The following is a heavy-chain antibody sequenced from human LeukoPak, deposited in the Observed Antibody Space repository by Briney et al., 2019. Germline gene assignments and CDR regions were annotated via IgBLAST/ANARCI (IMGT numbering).Heavy chain of an antibody. J-gene: IGHJ5*02. D-gene: IGHD4-17*01. Sequence: PSETLSLTCGVSDESFSGYYWNWIRQLPGKGLEWIGEINHSGSTNYNPSLESRVTISLDTSKIQVSLRLRSVTAADTALYYCARGDDYGDYGRVSWGQGTLVTVSS. V-gene: IGHV4-34*01. CDR1: DESFSGYY. CDR2: INHSGST. CDR3: ARGDDYGDYGRVS.